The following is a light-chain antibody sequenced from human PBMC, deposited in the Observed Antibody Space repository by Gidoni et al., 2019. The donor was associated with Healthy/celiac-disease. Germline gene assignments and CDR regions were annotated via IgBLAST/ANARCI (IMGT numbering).Light chain of an antibody. CDR1: QSISSW. Sequence: DIKMTQSPSTLSASVGDRVTITCRASQSISSWLAWYQQKPGKAHKLLIYDASSLESGVPSRFSGSGSGTEFTLTIRSLQPDDFATYYCQQYNSYPYTFGQGTKLEIK. J-gene: IGKJ2*01. V-gene: IGKV1-5*01. CDR3: QQYNSYPYT. CDR2: DAS.